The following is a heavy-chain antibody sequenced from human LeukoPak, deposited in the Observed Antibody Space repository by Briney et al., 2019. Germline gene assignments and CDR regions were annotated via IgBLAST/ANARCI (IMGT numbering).Heavy chain of an antibody. V-gene: IGHV4-34*01. CDR1: GGSFSGYY. Sequence: SETLSLTCGVYGGSFSGYYWSWIRQPPGKGLEWIGEINHSGSTYYNPSLKSRVTISVDRSKNQFSLKLSSVTAADTAVYYCARGRTGDGDYWGQGTLVTVSS. D-gene: IGHD7-27*01. CDR2: INHSGST. CDR3: ARGRTGDGDY. J-gene: IGHJ4*02.